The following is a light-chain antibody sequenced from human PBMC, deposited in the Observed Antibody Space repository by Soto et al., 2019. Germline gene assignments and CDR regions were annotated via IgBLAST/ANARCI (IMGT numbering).Light chain of an antibody. CDR2: TNN. V-gene: IGLV1-44*01. CDR1: NSNIGSNT. Sequence: QSALTQPPSASGTPGQRVTISCSGSNSNIGSNTVNWYQQVPGTAPTLLIYTNNQRPSGVPDRFSGSKSGTSASLAISGLQSEDEADYYCAAWDDSLNGVVFGGGTKVTVL. CDR3: AAWDDSLNGVV. J-gene: IGLJ2*01.